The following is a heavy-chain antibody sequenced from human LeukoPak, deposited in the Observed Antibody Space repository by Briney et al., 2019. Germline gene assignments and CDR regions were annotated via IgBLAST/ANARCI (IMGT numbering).Heavy chain of an antibody. D-gene: IGHD3-22*01. CDR1: GGSFTNYY. CDR2: INHSGSS. CDR3: ARHTGYYDSSGRYDAFDI. J-gene: IGHJ3*02. Sequence: PSETLSLTCAVYGGSFTNYYWSWIRQPPGKGLEWIGEINHSGSSKYNPSLKSRVTISVDTSKNQFSLKLTSVTAADTAVYYCARHTGYYDSSGRYDAFDIWGQGTMVTVSS. V-gene: IGHV4-34*01.